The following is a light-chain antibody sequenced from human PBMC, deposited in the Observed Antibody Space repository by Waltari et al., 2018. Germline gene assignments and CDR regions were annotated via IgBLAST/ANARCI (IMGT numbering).Light chain of an antibody. J-gene: IGLJ2*01. CDR2: ENP. V-gene: IGLV1-51*01. Sequence: QPVLPLPPAESASPGHKVTISCLGSPANIGDNYFFRYQHLPRTPPKVFIYENPKRPSGIPDRFTCSASCTSATLTITGLRTGDGADYYCATWESRVGADGVFGGGTKVTVL. CDR1: PANIGDNY. CDR3: ATWESRVGADGV.